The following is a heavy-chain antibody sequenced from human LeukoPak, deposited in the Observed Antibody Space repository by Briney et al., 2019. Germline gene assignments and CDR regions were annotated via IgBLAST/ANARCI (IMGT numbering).Heavy chain of an antibody. D-gene: IGHD6-13*01. CDR2: IYYSGST. CDR1: GGSISNKY. CDR3: ARDRANSSPPRSYYYMDV. J-gene: IGHJ6*03. Sequence: PSETLSLTCTVSGGSISNKYWSWIRQPPGKGLEWIGYIYYSGSTNYNPSLKSRVTILVDTSKNQFSLKLSPVTAADTAVYFCARDRANSSPPRSYYYMDVWGKGTTVTVSS. V-gene: IGHV4-59*01.